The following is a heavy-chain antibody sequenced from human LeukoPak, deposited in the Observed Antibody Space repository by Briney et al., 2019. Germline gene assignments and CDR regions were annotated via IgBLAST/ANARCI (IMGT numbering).Heavy chain of an antibody. CDR1: GSSFSDYG. CDR2: ISNSGGGS. V-gene: IGHV3-23*01. D-gene: IGHD3-16*02. Sequence: PGGSLRLSCADSGSSFSDYGMSWVRQAPGKGLEWVSSISNSGGGSYYADSVKSRFSISRDNSQNTVYLQMNSLRADDTAIYYCVKEPRMRCLMITFGGVIVPDYWGHGTLVTVSS. CDR3: VKEPRMRCLMITFGGVIVPDY. J-gene: IGHJ4*01.